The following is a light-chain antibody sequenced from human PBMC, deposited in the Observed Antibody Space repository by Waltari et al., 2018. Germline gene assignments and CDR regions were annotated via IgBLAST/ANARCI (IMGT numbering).Light chain of an antibody. J-gene: IGKJ2*01. CDR3: HQYGTSPWT. V-gene: IGKV3-20*01. Sequence: EVVLTQSQGTLSLSPGERATLSCRASQSVTSNLIAWYQHQPGQPTRLLIYGASTRATGIPGRFSGSGFVTDFSLTINRLEPEDFAVYYCHQYGTSPWTFGQGTKLEI. CDR1: QSVTSNL. CDR2: GAS.